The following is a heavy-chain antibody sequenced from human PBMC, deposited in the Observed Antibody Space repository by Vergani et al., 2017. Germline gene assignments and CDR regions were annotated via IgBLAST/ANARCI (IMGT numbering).Heavy chain of an antibody. CDR3: APAVASTFDY. CDR2: ISSSSSTI. Sequence: EVQLVESGGGLVQPGGSLRLSCAASGFTFSSYCMNWVRQAPGKGLEWVSYISSSSSTIYYADSVKGRFTISRDNAKNSLYLQMNSLRAEDTAVYYCAPAVASTFDYWGQGTLVTVSS. J-gene: IGHJ4*02. V-gene: IGHV3-48*01. D-gene: IGHD6-19*01. CDR1: GFTFSSYC.